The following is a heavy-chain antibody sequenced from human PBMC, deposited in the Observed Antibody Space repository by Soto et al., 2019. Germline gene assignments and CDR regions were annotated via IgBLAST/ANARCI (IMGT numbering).Heavy chain of an antibody. V-gene: IGHV4-39*01. D-gene: IGHD2-15*01. CDR3: AKSRLLRFDP. CDR1: GGSISSSSYY. Sequence: SETLSLTCTVSGGSISSSSYYWGWIRQPPGKGLEWIGSIYYSGSTYYNPSLKSRVTISVDTSKNQFSLKLSSVTAADTAVYYCAKSRLLRFDPWGQGTLVTVSS. CDR2: IYYSGST. J-gene: IGHJ5*02.